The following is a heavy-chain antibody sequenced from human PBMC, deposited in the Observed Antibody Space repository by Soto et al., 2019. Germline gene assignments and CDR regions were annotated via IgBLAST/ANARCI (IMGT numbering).Heavy chain of an antibody. J-gene: IGHJ4*02. V-gene: IGHV3-74*01. CDR1: GFTFSTYW. Sequence: AGSLTLSCAVSGFTFSTYWMHWVRQAQGKGLVWVSCINSDGSSTSYADSEKGRFIISNDNDNNSLYMQMNSLSAEDTVVYYCARASYSCSSRRFDYWGQGTLVPVSS. CDR2: INSDGSST. D-gene: IGHD6-6*01. CDR3: ARASYSCSSRRFDY.